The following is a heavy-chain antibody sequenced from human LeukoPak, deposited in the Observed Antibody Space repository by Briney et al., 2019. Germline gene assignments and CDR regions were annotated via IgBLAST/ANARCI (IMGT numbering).Heavy chain of an antibody. V-gene: IGHV1-46*03. J-gene: IGHJ2*01. Sequence: ASVKVSCKASGYTFTSYYMHWVRQAPGQGLEWMGIINPSGGSTSYAQKFQARVTMTRDTSTSTVYMELSSLRSEDTAVYYCAREGAPSYYDFWSGYQWYFDLWGRGTLVTVSS. CDR2: INPSGGST. CDR3: AREGAPSYYDFWSGYQWYFDL. D-gene: IGHD3-3*01. CDR1: GYTFTSYY.